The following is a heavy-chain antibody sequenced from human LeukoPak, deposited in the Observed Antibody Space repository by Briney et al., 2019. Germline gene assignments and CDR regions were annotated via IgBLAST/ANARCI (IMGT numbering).Heavy chain of an antibody. D-gene: IGHD3-9*01. Sequence: GRSLRLSCAASGFTFSSYGMHWVRQAPGKGLEWVAVIGYDGTNKYYADSVKGRFTIYRDNSKNTLYLQMNRLRAEDTAVYYCARERATGTSYYYYYGMDVWGQGTTVTVSS. CDR2: IGYDGTNK. J-gene: IGHJ6*02. V-gene: IGHV3-33*01. CDR3: ARERATGTSYYYYYGMDV. CDR1: GFTFSSYG.